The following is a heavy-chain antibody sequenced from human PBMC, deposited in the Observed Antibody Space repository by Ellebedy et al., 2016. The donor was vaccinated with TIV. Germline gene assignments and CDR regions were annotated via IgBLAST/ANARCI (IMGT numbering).Heavy chain of an antibody. Sequence: SETLSLXXTVSGGSISNYYWNWIRQPPGKGLEWIGDIYYSGSTNYNPSLKSRVTISGDTSKNQFSLKLSSVTAADTAVYYCARGGYCSSTSCYTRWFDPWGQGTLVTVSS. CDR3: ARGGYCSSTSCYTRWFDP. V-gene: IGHV4-59*12. CDR1: GGSISNYY. CDR2: IYYSGST. D-gene: IGHD2-2*02. J-gene: IGHJ5*02.